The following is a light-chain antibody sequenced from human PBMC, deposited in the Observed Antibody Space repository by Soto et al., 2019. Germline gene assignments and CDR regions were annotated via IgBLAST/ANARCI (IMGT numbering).Light chain of an antibody. V-gene: IGKV3D-20*02. CDR2: GAS. CDR1: QGVSSYY. Sequence: EVVLTQSPGTLSLSPGERATLSCRASQGVSSYYLAWYQQKPGQAPRLLIYGASSRATGIPARFSGSGSGTDFTLTISSLEPEDFAVYYCQQRSSWPFTFGPGTKVDIK. CDR3: QQRSSWPFT. J-gene: IGKJ3*01.